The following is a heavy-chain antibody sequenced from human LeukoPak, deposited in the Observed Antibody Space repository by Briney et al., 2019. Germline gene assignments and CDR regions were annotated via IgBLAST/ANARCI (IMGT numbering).Heavy chain of an antibody. Sequence: SETLSLTCSVSGGSISSYYWTWIRQPAGKGLEWIGRIYTSGSTNYSPSLKSRVTMSLDTSKNQFSLKLSSVTAADTAVYYCARGGDYHPYDYWGQGTLVTVSS. CDR3: ARGGDYHPYDY. CDR2: IYTSGST. J-gene: IGHJ4*02. CDR1: GGSISSYY. V-gene: IGHV4-4*07. D-gene: IGHD4-17*01.